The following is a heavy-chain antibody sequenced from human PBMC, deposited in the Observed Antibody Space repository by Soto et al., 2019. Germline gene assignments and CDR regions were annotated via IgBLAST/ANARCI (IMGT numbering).Heavy chain of an antibody. J-gene: IGHJ5*02. CDR3: ARVVPGAEAWFGP. D-gene: IGHD2-2*01. CDR2: ISLYSDGT. Sequence: ASVKVSCKTSDYTFSNYGITWVRQAPGQPLEWLGWISLYSDGTNYAQKFQGRVSMTTDTSTTTAYMELRSLRSDDTAVYYCARVVPGAEAWFGPWGQGTLVTVSS. CDR1: DYTFSNYG. V-gene: IGHV1-18*01.